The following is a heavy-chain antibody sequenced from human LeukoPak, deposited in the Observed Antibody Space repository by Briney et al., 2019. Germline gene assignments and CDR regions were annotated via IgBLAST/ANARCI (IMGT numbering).Heavy chain of an antibody. V-gene: IGHV3-53*04. CDR1: GFTVSSSY. D-gene: IGHD3-22*01. Sequence: GGALRLSCAASGFTVSSSYMCWVRQAPGRGLEWVSVIYSGGNTYYADSVRGRFTISRHNSKNTLYLQMNSLRIEDTAVYYCASSSGYPSDAFDIWGQGTMVTVSS. J-gene: IGHJ3*02. CDR2: IYSGGNT. CDR3: ASSSGYPSDAFDI.